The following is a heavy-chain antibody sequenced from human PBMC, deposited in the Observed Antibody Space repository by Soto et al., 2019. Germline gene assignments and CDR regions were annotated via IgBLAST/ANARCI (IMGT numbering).Heavy chain of an antibody. Sequence: GESLKISCAASGFIFSNYWMHWVRQAPGKGLVWVSRINTDGSTTTYADSVKGRFTISRDNSKDTLYLQMNSLRAGDTAVYYCAKDIKGTGTNVIYDSWGQGSLVTVSS. V-gene: IGHV3-74*01. CDR3: AKDIKGTGTNVIYDS. D-gene: IGHD1-7*01. J-gene: IGHJ4*02. CDR1: GFIFSNYW. CDR2: INTDGSTT.